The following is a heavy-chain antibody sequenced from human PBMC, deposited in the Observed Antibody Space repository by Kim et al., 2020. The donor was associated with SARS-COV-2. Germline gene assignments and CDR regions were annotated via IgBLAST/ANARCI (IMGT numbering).Heavy chain of an antibody. J-gene: IGHJ5*02. CDR1: GYTFANNV. CDR2: IGTSRGEP. CDR3: VRWNPVGGTGWFDP. D-gene: IGHD1-1*01. Sequence: ASVKVSCKASGYTFANNVIIWLRQAPGQGLEWMGWIGTSRGEPMYAQAFTGRFVFSLDPSVSTADLQITSLKAEDTAVYYCVRWNPVGGTGWFDPWGQGTLVTVSS. V-gene: IGHV7-4-1*02.